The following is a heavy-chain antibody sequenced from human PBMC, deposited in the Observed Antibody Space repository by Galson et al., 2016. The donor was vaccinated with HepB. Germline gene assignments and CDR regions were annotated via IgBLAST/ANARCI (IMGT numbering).Heavy chain of an antibody. CDR1: GYVFTTYG. V-gene: IGHV1-2*02. Sequence: SVKVSCKASGYVFTTYGITWVRQAPGQGLEWVGWINPNNGGPNYARNFRGRVTMTRDTSINTAYMELSSLKSDDTAMYYCARAKGHGSASYLGRVDIWGQGTMVTVSS. J-gene: IGHJ3*02. CDR2: INPNNGGP. D-gene: IGHD3-10*01. CDR3: ARAKGHGSASYLGRVDI.